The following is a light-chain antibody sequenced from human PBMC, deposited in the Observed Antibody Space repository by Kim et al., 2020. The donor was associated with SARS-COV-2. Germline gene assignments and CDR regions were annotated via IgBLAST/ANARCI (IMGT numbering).Light chain of an antibody. CDR1: SGSIASNY. J-gene: IGLJ2*01. CDR3: QSYDSSNVV. V-gene: IGLV6-57*03. Sequence: GKTVTISCTRSSGSIASNYVQWYQQRPGSAPTTVIYEDNQRPSGVPDRFSGSIDSSSNSAPLTISGLKTEDEADYYCQSYDSSNVVFGGGTQLTVL. CDR2: EDN.